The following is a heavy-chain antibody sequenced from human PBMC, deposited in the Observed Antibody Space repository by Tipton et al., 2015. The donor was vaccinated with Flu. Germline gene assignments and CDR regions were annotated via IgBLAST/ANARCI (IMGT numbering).Heavy chain of an antibody. CDR1: GGSISSSAYY. V-gene: IGHV4-39*01. D-gene: IGHD1-14*01. J-gene: IGHJ6*02. CDR3: AATDYEMDV. CDR2: MYNSGST. Sequence: TLSLTCTVSGGSISSSAYYWGWIRQPPGKGLEWIANMYNSGSTYYNPSLKSRVTIPVDTSKNQFSLRLSSVTAADTAVYYCAATDYEMDVWGQGTTVTVS.